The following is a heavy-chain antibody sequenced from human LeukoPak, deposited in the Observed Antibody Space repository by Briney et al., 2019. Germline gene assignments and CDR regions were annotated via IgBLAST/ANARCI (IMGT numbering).Heavy chain of an antibody. CDR1: GFTFSSYA. D-gene: IGHD2-21*01. V-gene: IGHV3-13*01. Sequence: PGGSLRLSCAASGFTFSSYAMSWVRQAPGKGLEWVAGFGTAGDRYYLASVKGRFTISREDARNVFYLQLNSLRAGDTAVYYCARGAYGGDNWHFDLWGRGTLVTVSS. CDR2: FGTAGDR. J-gene: IGHJ2*01. CDR3: ARGAYGGDNWHFDL.